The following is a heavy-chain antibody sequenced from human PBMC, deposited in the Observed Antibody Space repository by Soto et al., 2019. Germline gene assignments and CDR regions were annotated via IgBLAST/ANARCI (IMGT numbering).Heavy chain of an antibody. CDR3: ARELPHPGLNIVATISGFDY. CDR1: GFTFSSYG. CDR2: IWYDGSNK. Sequence: PGGSLRLSCAASGFTFSSYGMHWVRQAPGKGLEWVAVIWYDGSNKYYADSVKGRFTISRDNSKNTLYLQMSSLRAEDTAVYYCARELPHPGLNIVATISGFDYWGQGTLVTVSS. J-gene: IGHJ4*02. V-gene: IGHV3-33*01. D-gene: IGHD5-12*01.